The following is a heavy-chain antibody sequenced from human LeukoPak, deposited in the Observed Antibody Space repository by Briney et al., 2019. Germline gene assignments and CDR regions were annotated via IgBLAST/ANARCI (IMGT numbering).Heavy chain of an antibody. CDR2: INPNSGGT. J-gene: IGHJ4*02. Sequence: AASVKVSCKASGYTFTGYYMHWVRQAPGQGLEWMGWINPNSGGTNYAQKFQGRVTMTRDTSISTAYMELSRLRSDDTAVYYCARDRCSSTSCSFDYWGQGTLVTVSS. D-gene: IGHD2-2*01. CDR1: GYTFTGYY. CDR3: ARDRCSSTSCSFDY. V-gene: IGHV1-2*02.